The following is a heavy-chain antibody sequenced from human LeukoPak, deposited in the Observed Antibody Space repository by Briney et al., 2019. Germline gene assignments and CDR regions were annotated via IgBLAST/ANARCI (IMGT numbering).Heavy chain of an antibody. D-gene: IGHD3-22*01. V-gene: IGHV3-23*01. Sequence: GGSLRLSCAASGFTFSSYAMNWVRQAPGKGLEWVSAITGSGGRTYYADSVKGRFTISRDNSKNTLYLQMNSLRAEDTAVYFCAEDDYYDSSGDPNWFDPWGQGTLVTVSS. CDR2: ITGSGGRT. CDR3: AEDDYYDSSGDPNWFDP. J-gene: IGHJ5*02. CDR1: GFTFSSYA.